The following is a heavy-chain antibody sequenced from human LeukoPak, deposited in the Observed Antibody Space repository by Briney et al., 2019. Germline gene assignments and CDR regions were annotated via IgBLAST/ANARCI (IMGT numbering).Heavy chain of an antibody. Sequence: PGEFLKISCKGSGYTFNTYWVGWVRQMPGKGLEWIGIIYPGDSDIRYSPSFRGQVTISADKSSSTAYLQWSSLKASDTAMYYCARRDVSAWYYFDYWGQGTLVTVSS. CDR2: IYPGDSDI. D-gene: IGHD6-19*01. CDR1: GYTFNTYW. CDR3: ARRDVSAWYYFDY. J-gene: IGHJ4*02. V-gene: IGHV5-51*01.